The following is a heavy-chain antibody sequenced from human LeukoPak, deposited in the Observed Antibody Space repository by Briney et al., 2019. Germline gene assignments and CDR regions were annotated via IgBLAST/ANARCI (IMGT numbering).Heavy chain of an antibody. Sequence: SETLSLTCTVSGGSISSYYWSWIRQPPGKGLEWIGYIYYSGSTNYNPSLKSRVTISVDTSKNQFSLKLSSVTAADTAVYYCARHLYSSGWSVAIWGQGTLVTVSS. CDR2: IYYSGST. D-gene: IGHD6-19*01. CDR3: ARHLYSSGWSVAI. V-gene: IGHV4-59*08. J-gene: IGHJ4*02. CDR1: GGSISSYY.